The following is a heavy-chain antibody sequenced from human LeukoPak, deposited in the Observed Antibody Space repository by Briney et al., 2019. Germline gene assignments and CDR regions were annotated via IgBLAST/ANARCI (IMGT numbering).Heavy chain of an antibody. J-gene: IGHJ6*03. CDR3: AREDNLGNYYNFYMDV. CDR2: ISRRSSNM. Sequence: PGGSLRLSCAASGFTFSGYSMNWVRQAPGKGLEWVSYISRRSSNMYYADSVKDRFTITRDDAKNSLYLQMNSLRAEDTAAYYCAREDNLGNYYNFYMDVWGKGTTVSVSS. CDR1: GFTFSGYS. V-gene: IGHV3-48*01. D-gene: IGHD1-1*01.